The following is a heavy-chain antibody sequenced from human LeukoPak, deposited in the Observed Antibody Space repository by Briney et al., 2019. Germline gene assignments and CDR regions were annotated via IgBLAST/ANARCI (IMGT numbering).Heavy chain of an antibody. CDR3: AREPTVVTGAFDI. D-gene: IGHD4-23*01. CDR2: IYYSGST. CDR1: GGSISSGDYY. Sequence: SETLSLTCTVSGGSISSGDYYWSWIRQPPGTGLEWIGYIYYSGSTYYNPSLKSRVTISVDTSKNQFSLKLSSVTAADTAVYYCAREPTVVTGAFDIWGQGTMVTVSS. J-gene: IGHJ3*02. V-gene: IGHV4-30-4*08.